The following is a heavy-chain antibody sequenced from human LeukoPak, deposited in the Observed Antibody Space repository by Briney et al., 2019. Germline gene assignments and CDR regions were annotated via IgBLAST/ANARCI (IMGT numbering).Heavy chain of an antibody. D-gene: IGHD3-22*01. J-gene: IGHJ1*01. Sequence: SETLSFTCTVSGGSISSCYWSWLRQPPGKGLEGIGNIYYSGSTNYNPSLNSRVTISVDTSKNQFSLKLSSVTAADTAVYYCARGVSYYDSSGYYNEYFQHWGQGTLVTVSS. CDR3: ARGVSYYDSSGYYNEYFQH. CDR2: IYYSGST. CDR1: GGSISSCY. V-gene: IGHV4-59*08.